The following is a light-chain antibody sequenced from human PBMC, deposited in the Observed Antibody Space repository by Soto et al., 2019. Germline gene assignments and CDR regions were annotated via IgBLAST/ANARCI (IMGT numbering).Light chain of an antibody. J-gene: IGKJ1*01. CDR2: GAS. V-gene: IGKV3-20*01. CDR3: QQYGSSPRT. CDR1: QSVSKY. Sequence: EIVLTQSPATLSLSPGERATLSCRASQSVSKYLAWYQQKPGQAPRLLIYGASTRANGIPDKFSGSGSGTDFTLTISRLEPEDFAVYYCQQYGSSPRTFGQGTKVDIK.